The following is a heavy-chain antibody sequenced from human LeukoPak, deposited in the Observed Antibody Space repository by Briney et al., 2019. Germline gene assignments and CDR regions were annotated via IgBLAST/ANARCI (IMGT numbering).Heavy chain of an antibody. CDR1: GYTLTELS. CDR2: FDPEDGET. Sequence: ASVKVSCKVSGYTLTELSMHWVRQAPGKGLEWMGGFDPEDGETIYAQKFQGRVTMTEDTSTDTAYMELSSLRSEDTAVYYCARGPNVLLWFGELLRRWYFDYWGQGTLVTVSS. CDR3: ARGPNVLLWFGELLRRWYFDY. V-gene: IGHV1-24*01. D-gene: IGHD3-10*01. J-gene: IGHJ4*02.